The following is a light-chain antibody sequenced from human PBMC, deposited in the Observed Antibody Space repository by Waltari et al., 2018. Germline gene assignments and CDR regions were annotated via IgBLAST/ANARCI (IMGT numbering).Light chain of an antibody. CDR3: QHYNSFTHIYT. J-gene: IGKJ2*01. V-gene: IGKV1-5*01. CDR1: HTITNW. Sequence: IQMTQSPSTLSASVGDRVTITCRASHTITNWLAWYQQKPGKAPNVLIYDASTLESGVPSRFSGSGSGTEFTLTINSLQPDDFATYYCQHYNSFTHIYTFGQGTKLEIK. CDR2: DAS.